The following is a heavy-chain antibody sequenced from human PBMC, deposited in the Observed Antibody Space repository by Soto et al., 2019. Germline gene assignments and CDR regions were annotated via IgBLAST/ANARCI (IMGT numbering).Heavy chain of an antibody. CDR1: GFSLSASAVG. V-gene: IGHV2-5*02. CDR2: IYWDDDK. J-gene: IGHJ4*02. Sequence: QITLKESGPTLVKPTQTLTLTCTFSGFSLSASAVGVGWIRQPPGKALEWLALIYWDDDKRYSPSLKGRLTITTDSSKNQVVLTMTNMYHVATATYDCAHSQGADFDYWGQGTLVTVSS. CDR3: AHSQGADFDY.